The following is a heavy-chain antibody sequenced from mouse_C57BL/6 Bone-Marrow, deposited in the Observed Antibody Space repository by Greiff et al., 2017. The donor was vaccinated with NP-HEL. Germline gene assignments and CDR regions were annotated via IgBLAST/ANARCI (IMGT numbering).Heavy chain of an antibody. Sequence: VKLQQPGAELVRPGTSVKLSCKASGYTFTSYWMHWVKQRPGQGLEWIGVIDPSDSYTNYNQKFKGKATLTVDTSSSTAYMQLSSLTSEDSAVYYCARRGEVYDGYYSFAYWGQGTLVTVSA. CDR2: IDPSDSYT. CDR3: ARRGEVYDGYYSFAY. D-gene: IGHD2-3*01. V-gene: IGHV1-59*01. J-gene: IGHJ3*01. CDR1: GYTFTSYW.